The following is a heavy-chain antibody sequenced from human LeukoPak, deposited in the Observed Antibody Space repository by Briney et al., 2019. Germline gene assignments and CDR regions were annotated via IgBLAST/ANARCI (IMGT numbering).Heavy chain of an antibody. CDR2: INPNSGGT. CDR3: ARDQPPDIVVVPTGGSWFDP. J-gene: IGHJ5*02. Sequence: GASVKVSCKASGYTFTSYGISWVRQAPGQGLEWMGWINPNSGGTNYAQKFQGRVTMTRDTSISTAYMELSRLRSDDTAVYYCARDQPPDIVVVPTGGSWFDPWGQGTLVTVSS. D-gene: IGHD2-2*01. V-gene: IGHV1-2*02. CDR1: GYTFTSYG.